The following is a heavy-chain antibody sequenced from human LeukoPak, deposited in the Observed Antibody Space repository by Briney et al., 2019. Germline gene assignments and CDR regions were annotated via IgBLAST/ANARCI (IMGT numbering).Heavy chain of an antibody. CDR1: GFTFSSYG. V-gene: IGHV3-30*02. Sequence: GGSLRLSCAASGFTFSSYGMHWVRQAPGKGLEWVAFIRYDGSNKYYADSVKGRFTISRDNAKNTLYLQMNSLRAEDTAVYYCARNRIVVVTDYYFDYWGQGTLVTVSS. D-gene: IGHD2-21*02. J-gene: IGHJ4*02. CDR3: ARNRIVVVTDYYFDY. CDR2: IRYDGSNK.